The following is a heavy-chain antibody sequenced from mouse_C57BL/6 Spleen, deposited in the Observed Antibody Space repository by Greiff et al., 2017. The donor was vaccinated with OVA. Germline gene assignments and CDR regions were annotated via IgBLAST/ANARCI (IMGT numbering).Heavy chain of an antibody. CDR2: IYPGDGDT. V-gene: IGHV1-82*01. CDR1: GYAFSSSW. Sequence: QVQLQQSGPELVKPGASVKISCKASGYAFSSSWMNWVKQRPGKGLEWIGRIYPGDGDTNYNGKFKGKATLTADTASSTAYMQLSSLTSEDSAVYFCARLLGRYFDYWGQGTTLTVSS. CDR3: ARLLGRYFDY. D-gene: IGHD4-1*01. J-gene: IGHJ2*01.